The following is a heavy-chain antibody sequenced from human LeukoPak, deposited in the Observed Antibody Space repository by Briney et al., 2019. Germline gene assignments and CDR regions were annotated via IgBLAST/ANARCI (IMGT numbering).Heavy chain of an antibody. V-gene: IGHV4-34*01. D-gene: IGHD2-15*01. Sequence: SETLSLTCAVYGGSFSGYYWSWIRQPPGKGLEWIGEINHSGSTNYNPSLKSRVTISVDTSKNQFSLNLSSVTAADTAVYYCARVLVVAATMFSYYYYYYMDVWGKGTTVTVSS. CDR3: ARVLVVAATMFSYYYYYYMDV. CDR2: INHSGST. CDR1: GGSFSGYY. J-gene: IGHJ6*03.